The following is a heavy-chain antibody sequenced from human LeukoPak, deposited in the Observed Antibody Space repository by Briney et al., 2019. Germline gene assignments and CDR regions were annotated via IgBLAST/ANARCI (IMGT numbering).Heavy chain of an antibody. CDR1: GYTFTGYY. CDR3: ARDRLLPYYYYYYMDV. CDR2: INPNSGGT. D-gene: IGHD6-25*01. J-gene: IGHJ6*03. V-gene: IGHV1-2*02. Sequence: ASVKVSCKASGYTFTGYYMHWVRQAPGQGLEWMGWINPNSGGTNYAQKFQGRVTMTRDTSISTAYMELSRLRSDDTAVYYRARDRLLPYYYYYYMDVWGKGTTVTVSS.